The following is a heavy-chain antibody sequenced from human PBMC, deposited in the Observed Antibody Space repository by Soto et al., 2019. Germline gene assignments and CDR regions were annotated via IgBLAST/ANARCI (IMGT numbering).Heavy chain of an antibody. CDR3: ARDDGGATSYYYYGMDV. J-gene: IGHJ6*02. CDR1: GYTFTGYY. D-gene: IGHD1-26*01. V-gene: IGHV1-2*04. CDR2: INPNSGGT. Sequence: ASVKVSYKASGYTFTGYYMHWVRQAPGQGLEWMGWINPNSGGTNYAQKFQGWVTMTRDTSISTAYMELSRLRSDDTAVYYCARDDGGATSYYYYGMDVWGQGTTVTVSS.